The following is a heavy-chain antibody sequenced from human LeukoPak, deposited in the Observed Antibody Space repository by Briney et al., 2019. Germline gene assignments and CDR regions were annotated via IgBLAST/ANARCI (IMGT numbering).Heavy chain of an antibody. CDR2: ISYDGTNE. Sequence: GGSLRLSCAASGVTFSNYGMHWVRQAPGKGLEWVALISYDGTNESYPDSVKGRFTISRDNSKNTLYLQMNSLRAEDTAVYYCAKVGASSWYRIDYWGQGTLVTVPS. J-gene: IGHJ4*02. D-gene: IGHD6-13*01. CDR3: AKVGASSWYRIDY. V-gene: IGHV3-30*18. CDR1: GVTFSNYG.